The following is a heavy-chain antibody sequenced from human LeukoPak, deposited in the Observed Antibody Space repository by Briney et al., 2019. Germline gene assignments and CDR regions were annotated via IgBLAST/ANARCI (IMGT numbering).Heavy chain of an antibody. CDR1: GFAFSDYY. Sequence: PGGSLRLSCAASGFAFSDYYMNWIRQAPGKGLEWVSYISSSSSYTNYADSVKGRFTISRDNAKNSLHLQMNSLRAEDTAVYYCAKARLRNDAFDIWGQGTRVTVSS. CDR3: AKARLRNDAFDI. D-gene: IGHD4-17*01. J-gene: IGHJ3*02. V-gene: IGHV3-11*03. CDR2: ISSSSSYT.